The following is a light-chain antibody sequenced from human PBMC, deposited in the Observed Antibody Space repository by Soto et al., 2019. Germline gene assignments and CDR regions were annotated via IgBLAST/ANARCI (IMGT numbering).Light chain of an antibody. J-gene: IGKJ5*01. V-gene: IGKV1-5*03. Sequence: DVQMTQSPSTLSASVGDRVTITCRASQSISRWLAWYQQKPGKAPKLLIYETSSLEDGVPSRFTGSGSGTEFSLTITSLQPDYCQQYGSSPIFGQGTRLEIK. CDR3: SPI. CDR2: ETS. CDR1: QSISRW.